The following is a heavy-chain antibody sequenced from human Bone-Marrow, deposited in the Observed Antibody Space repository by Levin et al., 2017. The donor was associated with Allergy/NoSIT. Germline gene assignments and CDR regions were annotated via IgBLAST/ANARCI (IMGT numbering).Heavy chain of an antibody. CDR3: ARVLENIVVVPALKWNWFDP. D-gene: IGHD2-2*01. CDR1: GFTFSSYW. CDR2: IKQDGSEK. Sequence: GGSLRLSCAASGFTFSSYWMSWVRQAPGKGLEWVANIKQDGSEKYYVDSVKGRFTISRDNAKNSLYLQMNSLRAEDTAVYYCARVLENIVVVPALKWNWFDPWGQGTLVTVSS. V-gene: IGHV3-7*03. J-gene: IGHJ5*02.